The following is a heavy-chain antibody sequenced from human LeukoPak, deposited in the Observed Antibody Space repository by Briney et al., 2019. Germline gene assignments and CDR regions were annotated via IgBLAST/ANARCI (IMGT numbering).Heavy chain of an antibody. V-gene: IGHV1-2*02. CDR1: GYTFTGYY. CDR2: INPNIGAT. J-gene: IGHJ4*02. CDR3: ARDRVGSGWPRPFYFEN. Sequence: GASVKVSCKPSGYTFTGYYLHWVRQAPGQALEWMGWINPNIGATMYAQKFQGRVTTTRDTSISTAYMELNSLRSDDTAVYYCARDRVGSGWPRPFYFENWGQGTLVTVSS. D-gene: IGHD6-19*01.